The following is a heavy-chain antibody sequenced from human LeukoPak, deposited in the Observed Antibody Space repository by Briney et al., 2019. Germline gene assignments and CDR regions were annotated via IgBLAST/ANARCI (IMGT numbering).Heavy chain of an antibody. CDR1: GGSISSSSYY. CDR3: ARDLLLRYFRGDYYGMDV. Sequence: SETLSLTCTVSGGSISSSSYYWGWIRQPPGKGLEWIGSIYYSGSTYYNPSLKSRVTISVDTSKNQFSLKLSSVTAADTAVYYCARDLLLRYFRGDYYGMDVWGQGTTVTVSS. J-gene: IGHJ6*02. D-gene: IGHD3-9*01. V-gene: IGHV4-39*07. CDR2: IYYSGST.